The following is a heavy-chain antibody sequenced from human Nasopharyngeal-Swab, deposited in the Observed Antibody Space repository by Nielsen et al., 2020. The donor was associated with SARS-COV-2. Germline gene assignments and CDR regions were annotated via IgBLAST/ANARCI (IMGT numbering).Heavy chain of an antibody. D-gene: IGHD5-18*01. CDR3: THGDTAMVTGASY. CDR2: MRSKANNYAT. CDR1: GFTFSGSA. V-gene: IGHV3-73*01. Sequence: RGSLRLSCAASGFTFSGSAMHWVRQASGEGLEWVGRMRSKANNYATAYAASVRGRFTISRDDSKNTAYLQMNSLKTEDTAVYYCTHGDTAMVTGASYWGQGTLVTVSS. J-gene: IGHJ4*02.